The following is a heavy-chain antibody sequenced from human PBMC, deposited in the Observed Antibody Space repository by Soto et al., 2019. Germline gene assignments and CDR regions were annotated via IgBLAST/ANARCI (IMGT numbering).Heavy chain of an antibody. CDR3: AKDLRTYDSSGYYYRETHGPLDF. CDR1: GFTFSSYS. V-gene: IGHV3-48*01. D-gene: IGHD3-22*01. CDR2: IRCSSNNK. J-gene: IGHJ4*02. Sequence: GGSLRLSCAASGFTFSSYSMNWVRQAPGKGLEWVSYIRCSSNNKYYADSVKGRFTISRDNSKNTLYLQMNSLRAEDTAVYYCAKDLRTYDSSGYYYRETHGPLDFPGQGTLVTVSS.